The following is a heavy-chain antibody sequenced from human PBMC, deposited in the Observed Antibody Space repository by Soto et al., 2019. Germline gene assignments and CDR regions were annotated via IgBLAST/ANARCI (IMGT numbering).Heavy chain of an antibody. V-gene: IGHV3-23*01. D-gene: IGHD2-21*01. Sequence: PGGSLRLSCAASGFTFSSSPISWVRQVPXXXLEWISAIRNDGGSMYYAPSVXXXXXXXXXXXXXXXSXXMKNLRAEDTAIYYCVRDHYTMSDFWSAFSSDWGQGAQVTVSS. CDR3: VRDHYTMSDFWSAFSSD. CDR2: IRNDGGSM. CDR1: GFTFSSSP. J-gene: IGHJ4*02.